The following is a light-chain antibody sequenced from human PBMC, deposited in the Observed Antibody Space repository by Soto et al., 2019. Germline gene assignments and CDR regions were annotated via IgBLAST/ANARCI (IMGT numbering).Light chain of an antibody. J-gene: IGKJ1*01. V-gene: IGKV4-1*01. CDR3: QHYYDLPWT. CDR1: QSIFSSSKNKNF. Sequence: DIMMPPSPDSLAVSLGERATINCKSSQSIFSSSKNKNFLAWYQQKSGQPPKLLIYWASTRESGVPDRFSGSGSGTDFTLTISSLQAEDVAVYYCQHYYDLPWTFGQGTKVDIK. CDR2: WAS.